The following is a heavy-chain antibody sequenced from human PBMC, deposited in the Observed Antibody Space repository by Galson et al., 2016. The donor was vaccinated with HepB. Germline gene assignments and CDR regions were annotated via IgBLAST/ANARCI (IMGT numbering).Heavy chain of an antibody. CDR3: ARVSRNFYYDSSGYGYYYYMDV. J-gene: IGHJ6*03. Sequence: SETLSLTCSVSGDSISSGFDSWGWIRQPPGKGLQWIGTIYYNGSTYYNPSLKSRATTSADTSKNQFSLKLSSVTAADTAVYYCARVSRNFYYDSSGYGYYYYMDVWAKGTTFTVSS. CDR2: IYYNGST. CDR1: GDSISSGFDS. V-gene: IGHV4-39*01. D-gene: IGHD3-22*01.